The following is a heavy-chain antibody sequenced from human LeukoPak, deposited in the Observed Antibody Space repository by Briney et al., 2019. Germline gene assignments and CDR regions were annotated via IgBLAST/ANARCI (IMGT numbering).Heavy chain of an antibody. CDR3: AKRFGYTTGWFFDF. D-gene: IGHD6-19*01. Sequence: GGSLKLSCAASGFSFSSYAMSWVRQAPGKGLEWASSISGSGDNTYYAESVKGRFTISRDNSKNTLFLQMNSLRAEDTAVFYCAKRFGYTTGWFFDFWGQGTLVTVSS. CDR2: ISGSGDNT. V-gene: IGHV3-23*01. J-gene: IGHJ4*02. CDR1: GFSFSSYA.